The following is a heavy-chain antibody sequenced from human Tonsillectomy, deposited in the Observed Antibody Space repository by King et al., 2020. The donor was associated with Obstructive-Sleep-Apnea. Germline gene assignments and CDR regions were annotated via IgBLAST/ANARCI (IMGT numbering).Heavy chain of an antibody. V-gene: IGHV5-10-1*03. CDR2: IDPSDSYT. J-gene: IGHJ4*02. Sequence: VQLVESGAEVKKPGESLRISCKGSGYSFTSYWIIWVRQMPGQGLEWMGRIDPSDSYTNYSPSFQGHVTFSADKSLTTAYLQWSSLKASDTAIYYCARLAGYTYYFDYWGQGTLVTVSS. CDR1: GYSFTSYW. D-gene: IGHD6-13*01. CDR3: ARLAGYTYYFDY.